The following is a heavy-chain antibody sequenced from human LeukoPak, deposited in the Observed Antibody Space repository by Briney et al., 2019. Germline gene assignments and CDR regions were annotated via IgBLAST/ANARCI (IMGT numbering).Heavy chain of an antibody. Sequence: GGSLRPSCAASGFTFSSYGMHWVRQAPGKGLEWVAVIWYDGSNKYYGDSVKGRFTISRDNSRNTLYLQMTSLRAEDTAVYYCARVLWFGEVLKGDAFDIWGQGTMVTVSS. D-gene: IGHD3-10*01. V-gene: IGHV3-33*01. J-gene: IGHJ3*02. CDR2: IWYDGSNK. CDR1: GFTFSSYG. CDR3: ARVLWFGEVLKGDAFDI.